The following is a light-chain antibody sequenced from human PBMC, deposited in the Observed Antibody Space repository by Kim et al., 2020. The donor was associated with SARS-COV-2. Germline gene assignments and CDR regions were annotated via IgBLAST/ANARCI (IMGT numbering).Light chain of an antibody. CDR1: QSVDTNY. CDR2: VAS. CDR3: QQYGSSPYT. J-gene: IGKJ2*01. V-gene: IGKV3-20*01. Sequence: LSPGESAPLSCRASQSVDTNYLAWFQQKPGQAPRLLIYVASSRATGIPDRFSGSGSGTDFTLTISRLEPEDFAVYYCQQYGSSPYTFGQGTKLEI.